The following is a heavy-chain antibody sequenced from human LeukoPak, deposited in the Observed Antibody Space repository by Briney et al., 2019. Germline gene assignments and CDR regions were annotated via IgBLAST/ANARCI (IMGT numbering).Heavy chain of an antibody. D-gene: IGHD3-22*01. CDR3: TTYYYDSSGFGADY. CDR2: ISYDGSNK. Sequence: GGSLRLSCAASGFTFSSYAMHWVRQAPGKGLEWVAVISYDGSNKYYADSVKGRFTISRDNSKNTLYLQMNSLRAEDTAVYYCTTYYYDSSGFGADYWGQGTLVTVSS. V-gene: IGHV3-30*04. J-gene: IGHJ4*02. CDR1: GFTFSSYA.